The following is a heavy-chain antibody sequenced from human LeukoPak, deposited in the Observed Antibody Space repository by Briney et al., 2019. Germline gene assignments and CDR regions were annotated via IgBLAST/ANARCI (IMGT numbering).Heavy chain of an antibody. CDR1: GFTVSSNY. V-gene: IGHV3-11*05. D-gene: IGHD3-10*01. CDR2: ISSSSSYT. CDR3: ARARITMVRGVIITSFYFDY. J-gene: IGHJ4*02. Sequence: GGSLRLSCAASGFTVSSNYMSWVRQAPGKGLEWVSYISSSSSYTNYADSVKGRFTISRDNAKNSLYLQMNSLRAEDTAVYYCARARITMVRGVIITSFYFDYWGQGTLVTVSS.